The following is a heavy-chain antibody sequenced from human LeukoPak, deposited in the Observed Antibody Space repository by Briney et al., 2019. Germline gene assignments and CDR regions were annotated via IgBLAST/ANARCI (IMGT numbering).Heavy chain of an antibody. J-gene: IGHJ4*02. D-gene: IGHD2-2*01. Sequence: SQTLSLTCTVSGGSISSVDYYWSRIRQPPGKGLEWIGYIYYSGTTHYNPSLKSRVTLSVDTSNNQFSLKLSSVTAADTAVYYCARQEYLASFDFWGQGTLVTVSS. CDR2: IYYSGTT. CDR3: ARQEYLASFDF. V-gene: IGHV4-30-4*08. CDR1: GGSISSVDYY.